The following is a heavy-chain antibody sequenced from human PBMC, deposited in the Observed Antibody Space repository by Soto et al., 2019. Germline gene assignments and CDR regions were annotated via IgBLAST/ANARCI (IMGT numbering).Heavy chain of an antibody. Sequence: GGSLRLSCAASGFTFTNAWINWVRQAPGKGLEWVGRIKSKLDGGTTDFAASVKGRFAISRDDSTHMVYLQMTSLKTEDTSIFYCTTDSYMTTIVVRFDYWGHGTLVTVSS. CDR3: TTDSYMTTIVVRFDY. J-gene: IGHJ4*01. V-gene: IGHV3-15*07. CDR2: IKSKLDGGTT. D-gene: IGHD3-22*01. CDR1: GFTFTNAW.